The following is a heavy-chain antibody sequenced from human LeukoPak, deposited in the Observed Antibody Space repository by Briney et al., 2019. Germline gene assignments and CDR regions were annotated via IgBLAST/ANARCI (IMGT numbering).Heavy chain of an antibody. CDR3: ARGWYSSSWYFY. D-gene: IGHD6-13*01. J-gene: IGHJ4*02. Sequence: SETLSLTCAVYGGSFSGYYLSWIRQPPGKGLEWIGEINHSGSTNYNPSLKSRVTISVDTSKNQFSLKLSSVTAADTAVYYCARGWYSSSWYFYWGQGTLVTVSS. CDR1: GGSFSGYY. V-gene: IGHV4-34*01. CDR2: INHSGST.